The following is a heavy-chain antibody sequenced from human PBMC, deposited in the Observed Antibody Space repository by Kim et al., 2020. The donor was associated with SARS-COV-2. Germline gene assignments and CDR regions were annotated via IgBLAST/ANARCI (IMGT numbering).Heavy chain of an antibody. Sequence: GGSLRLSCTPSGFTFVDFAFTWVRQAPGKGLEWVGCIRSTAFGGTTEYAPSVEGRFIISRDDSKSIVYLQLNSLKTEATGVYDCARGRWELPHWGQGTLV. D-gene: IGHD1-26*01. J-gene: IGHJ4*02. CDR1: GFTFVDFA. V-gene: IGHV3-49*04. CDR3: ARGRWELPH. CDR2: IRSTAFGGTT.